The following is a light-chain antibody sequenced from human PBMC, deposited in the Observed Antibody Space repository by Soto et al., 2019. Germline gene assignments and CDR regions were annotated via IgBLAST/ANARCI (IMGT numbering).Light chain of an antibody. J-gene: IGLJ2*01. CDR3: AAWDDSLNGVI. V-gene: IGLV1-44*01. CDR1: SSNIGSNS. Sequence: QAVVTQPPSASGTPGQRVTISCSGSSSNIGSNSVNWFQQFPGAAPKVLIYYNNRRPSGVPDRFSGSKSGTSASLAISGLQSEDEAEYYGAAWDDSLNGVIFGGGTKLTVL. CDR2: YNN.